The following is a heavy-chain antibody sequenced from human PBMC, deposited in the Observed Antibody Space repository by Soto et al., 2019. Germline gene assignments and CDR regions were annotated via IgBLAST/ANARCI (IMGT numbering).Heavy chain of an antibody. D-gene: IGHD6-19*01. J-gene: IGHJ5*02. CDR3: AKEEYSRGWYEGLYNWFDP. V-gene: IGHV3-30*18. CDR2: ISYDGSNK. CDR1: GFTFSSYG. Sequence: QVQLVESGGGVVQPGRSLRLSCAASGFTFSSYGMHWVRQAPGKGLEWVAVISYDGSNKYYADSVKGRFTISRDNSKNTLYLQMNRLRAEDTAVYYCAKEEYSRGWYEGLYNWFDPWGQGTLVTVSS.